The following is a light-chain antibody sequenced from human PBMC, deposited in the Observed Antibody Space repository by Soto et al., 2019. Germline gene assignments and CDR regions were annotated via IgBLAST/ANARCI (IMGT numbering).Light chain of an antibody. CDR2: EVN. CDR1: SSDFGGYNY. Sequence: QAVLTQPTSASGSPGQSVAISCTGTSSDFGGYNYVSWYQQHPGKAPKLMIYEVNKRPSGVPDRFSGSKSGNTASLTVSGLQAEDEADYYCCSYVGATTYVFGSGTKVTVL. CDR3: CSYVGATTYV. J-gene: IGLJ1*01. V-gene: IGLV2-8*01.